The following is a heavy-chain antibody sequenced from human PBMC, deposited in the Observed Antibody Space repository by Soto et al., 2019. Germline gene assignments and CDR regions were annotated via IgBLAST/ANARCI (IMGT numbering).Heavy chain of an antibody. CDR1: GYTFTSYA. V-gene: IGHV1-18*01. CDR2: ISPYIGNT. Sequence: QVQLVQSGAEVKNPGASVKVSCKASGYTFTSYAISWVRQAPGQGLEWMGWISPYIGNTNYAQKLQGRVTMTTDTSTSTAYMELRSLISDDTAVYYCAREGCGGDCSSPYYYYFGMDVWGQGTTVTVSS. J-gene: IGHJ6*02. CDR3: AREGCGGDCSSPYYYYFGMDV. D-gene: IGHD2-21*02.